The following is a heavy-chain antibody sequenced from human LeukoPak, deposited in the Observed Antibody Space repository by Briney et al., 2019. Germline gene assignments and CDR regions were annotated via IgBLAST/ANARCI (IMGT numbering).Heavy chain of an antibody. CDR3: ARDQGPYYYDSSGSGFDP. CDR1: GYTFTSYG. J-gene: IGHJ5*02. CDR2: ISAYNGNT. V-gene: IGHV1-18*01. D-gene: IGHD3-22*01. Sequence: GASVKVSCKASGYTFTSYGISWVRQAPGQWLELMGRISAYNGNTNYAQTLQGRVTMTTGTSTSTAYMELRSLRSDDTAVYYRARDQGPYYYDSSGSGFDPWGQGTLVTVSS.